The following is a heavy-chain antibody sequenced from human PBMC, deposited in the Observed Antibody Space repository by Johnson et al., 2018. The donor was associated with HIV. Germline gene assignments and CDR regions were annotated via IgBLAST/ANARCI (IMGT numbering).Heavy chain of an antibody. J-gene: IGHJ3*02. CDR3: AKVAVATAAGGVGLNI. CDR2: ISSSGSTI. CDR1: NFTFSDYY. D-gene: IGHD6-13*01. V-gene: IGHV3-11*04. Sequence: QVQLVESGGDLIKPGGSLRLSCAVSNFTFSDYYMSWIRQAPGKGLEWVSYISSSGSTIYYADSVKGRFTISRDLSKNTLFLQMNSLRADDTAVYYCAKVAVATAAGGVGLNIWGPGTMVTVSS.